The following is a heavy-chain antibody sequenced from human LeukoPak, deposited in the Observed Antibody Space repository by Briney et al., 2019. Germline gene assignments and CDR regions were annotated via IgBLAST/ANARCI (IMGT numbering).Heavy chain of an antibody. CDR3: ARGPSRGYFQH. Sequence: SETLSLTCTVSGGSISSSSYYWGWIRQPPGKGLEWIGSIYYSGSTYYNPSLKSRVTISVDTSKNQFSLKLSSVTAADTAVYYCARGPSRGYFQHWGQGTLVTVSS. CDR1: GGSISSSSYY. CDR2: IYYSGST. D-gene: IGHD3-10*01. J-gene: IGHJ1*01. V-gene: IGHV4-39*01.